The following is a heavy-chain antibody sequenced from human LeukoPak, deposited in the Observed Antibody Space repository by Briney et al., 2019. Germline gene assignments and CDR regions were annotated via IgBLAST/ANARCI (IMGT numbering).Heavy chain of an antibody. CDR1: GFTFSSYS. J-gene: IGHJ4*02. D-gene: IGHD6-13*01. CDR2: ISSSVSYI. V-gene: IGHV3-21*01. Sequence: GGSLRLSCAASGFTFSSYSMNWVRQAPGKGLEWVSSISSSVSYIYYADSVKGRFTISRDNAKNSLYLQMNSLRAEDTAVYYCARGGATGTVVDYWGQGTLVTVSS. CDR3: ARGGATGTVVDY.